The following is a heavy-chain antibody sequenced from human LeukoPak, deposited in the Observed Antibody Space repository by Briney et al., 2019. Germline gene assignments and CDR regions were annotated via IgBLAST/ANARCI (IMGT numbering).Heavy chain of an antibody. V-gene: IGHV1-2*02. J-gene: IGHJ5*02. CDR3: ARDRPLKGFDP. CDR1: GYTFTGYY. Sequence: ASVKVSFEASGYTFTGYYMHWVRHAPGQGLEWMGWINPNSGGTNYAQKFQGRVTMTRHTSTSTAYMELRSLRSDDTAVYYCARDRPLKGFDPWGQGTLVTVSS. CDR2: INPNSGGT.